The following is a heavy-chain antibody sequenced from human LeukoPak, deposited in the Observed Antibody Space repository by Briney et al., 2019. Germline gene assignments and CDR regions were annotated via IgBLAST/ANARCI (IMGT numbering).Heavy chain of an antibody. CDR3: AKEGSGSYYNLYYFDY. Sequence: GGTLRLSCAASGFTFSSYAMHWVRQAPGKGLEWVSGISWNSGSIGYADSVKGRFTISRDNAKNSLYLQMNSLRAEDMALYYCAKEGSGSYYNLYYFDYWGQGTLVTVSS. V-gene: IGHV3-9*03. CDR1: GFTFSSYA. J-gene: IGHJ4*02. CDR2: ISWNSGSI. D-gene: IGHD3-10*01.